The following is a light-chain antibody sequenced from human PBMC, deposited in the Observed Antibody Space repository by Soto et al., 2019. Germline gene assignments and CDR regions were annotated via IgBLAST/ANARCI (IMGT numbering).Light chain of an antibody. CDR3: SSYKGSSTLV. CDR1: SSDVGGYNY. CDR2: EVR. Sequence: QSVLTQPASVSGSPGQSITISCTGTSSDVGGYNYVSWYQQHPGKAPKLMIYEVRNRPSGVSNRFSGSKSGNTASLTISGLQAEDEADYYCSSYKGSSTLVFGGGTKLTVL. J-gene: IGLJ2*01. V-gene: IGLV2-14*01.